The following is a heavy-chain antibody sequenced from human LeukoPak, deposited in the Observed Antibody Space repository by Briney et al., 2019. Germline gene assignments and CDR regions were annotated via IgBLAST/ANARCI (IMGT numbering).Heavy chain of an antibody. V-gene: IGHV4-34*01. CDR3: AIFDSNCGGDCYAPGYFDY. Sequence: PSETLSLTCAVYGGSFSGYYWSWIRQPPGKGLEWIGEINHSGSTNYNPSLTSRVTISVDTSKNQLSLKLSSVTAADTAVYYCAIFDSNCGGDCYAPGYFDYWGQGTLVTVSS. CDR2: INHSGST. J-gene: IGHJ4*02. CDR1: GGSFSGYY. D-gene: IGHD2-21*02.